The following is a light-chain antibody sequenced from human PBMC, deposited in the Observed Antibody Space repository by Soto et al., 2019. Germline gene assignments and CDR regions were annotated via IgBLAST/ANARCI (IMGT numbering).Light chain of an antibody. J-gene: IGLJ2*01. CDR3: SSYTSSSTRV. Sequence: QSALTQPASVSGSPGQSITISCTGTSSDVGGYNYVSWYQQHPGKAPKLMIYDVSNRPSGVSNRFSGSKSGNTASLTISGLQAEDEADYYCSSYTSSSTRVFGGGNKLTVL. CDR2: DVS. CDR1: SSDVGGYNY. V-gene: IGLV2-14*01.